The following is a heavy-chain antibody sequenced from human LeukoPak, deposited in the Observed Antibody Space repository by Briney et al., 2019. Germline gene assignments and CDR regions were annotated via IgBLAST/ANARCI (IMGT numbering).Heavy chain of an antibody. CDR3: ARDDYNNVEY. J-gene: IGHJ4*02. V-gene: IGHV1-18*01. CDR2: ISGNNDYT. Sequence: VASVKVSCKASGYTFINYGITWVRQAPGQGLEWMGWISGNNDYTNYAQKLQGRVTMTTDTNTNTAHMELRSLRSDDTAVYYCARDDYNNVEYWGQGTLVTVSS. CDR1: GYTFINYG. D-gene: IGHD4-11*01.